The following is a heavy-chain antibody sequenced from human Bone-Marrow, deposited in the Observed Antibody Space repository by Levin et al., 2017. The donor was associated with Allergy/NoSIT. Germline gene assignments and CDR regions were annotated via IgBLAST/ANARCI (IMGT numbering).Heavy chain of an antibody. D-gene: IGHD1-7*01. J-gene: IGHJ6*02. Sequence: GASVKVSCKASGGTFSSYAISWVRQAPGQGLEWMGGIIPIFGTANYAQKFQGRVTITADESTSTAYMELSSLRSEDTAVYYCARDFISPYNWNYMAHYYYGMDVWGQGTTVTVSS. CDR2: IIPIFGTA. V-gene: IGHV1-69*13. CDR3: ARDFISPYNWNYMAHYYYGMDV. CDR1: GGTFSSYA.